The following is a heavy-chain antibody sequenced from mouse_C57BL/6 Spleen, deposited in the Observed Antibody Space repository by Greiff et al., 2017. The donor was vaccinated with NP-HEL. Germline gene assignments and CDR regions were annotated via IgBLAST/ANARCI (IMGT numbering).Heavy chain of an antibody. CDR3: ASSYGEYAMDY. D-gene: IGHD1-1*01. J-gene: IGHJ4*01. CDR2: IYPGSGST. Sequence: QVQLKQPGAELVKPGASVKMSCKASGYTFTSYWITWVKQRPGQGLEWIGDIYPGSGSTNYNEKFKSKATLTVDTSSSTAYMQLSSLTSEDSAVYYCASSYGEYAMDYWGQGTSVTVSS. V-gene: IGHV1-55*01. CDR1: GYTFTSYW.